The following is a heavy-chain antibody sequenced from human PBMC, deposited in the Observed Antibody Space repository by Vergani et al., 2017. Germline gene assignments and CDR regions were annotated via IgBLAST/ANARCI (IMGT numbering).Heavy chain of an antibody. J-gene: IGHJ3*02. CDR1: GFTFSSYG. Sequence: QVQLVESGGGVVQPGRSLRLSCAASGFTFSSYGMHWVRQAPGKGLEWVAVIYSCGSSTYYADSVKGRFTISRDNSKNTLYLQMNSLRAEDTAVYYCAKVCSSYAFDIGGQGTMVTVSS. CDR2: IYSCGSST. V-gene: IGHV3-NL1*01. CDR3: AKVCSSYAFDI. D-gene: IGHD6-13*01.